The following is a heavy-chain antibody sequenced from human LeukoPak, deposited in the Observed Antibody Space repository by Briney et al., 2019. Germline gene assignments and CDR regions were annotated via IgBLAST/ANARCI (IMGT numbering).Heavy chain of an antibody. CDR1: GFTFSSYW. CDR3: ARPYDSSGTDAFDI. J-gene: IGHJ3*02. CDR2: INSDGSST. V-gene: IGHV3-74*01. Sequence: GGSLRLSCAASGFTFSSYWMHWVRHAPGKGLVWVSRINSDGSSTSYADSVKGRFTISRDNAKNTLYLQMNSLRAEDTAVYYCARPYDSSGTDAFDIWGQGTMVTVSS. D-gene: IGHD3-22*01.